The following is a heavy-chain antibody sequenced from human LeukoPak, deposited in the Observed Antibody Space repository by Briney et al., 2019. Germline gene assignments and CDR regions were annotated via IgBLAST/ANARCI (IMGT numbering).Heavy chain of an antibody. CDR3: ARGYPPHYYDPSGYYPLGYMDV. CDR2: ISSNGGNI. V-gene: IGHV3-64*02. J-gene: IGHJ6*03. Sequence: PGGSLRLSCAASGFSFSNYAIHWVRQAPGKGLEYVSAISSNGGNIYYADSVKGRFTVSRDNSKNTLYLQMGSLRAEDMAVYYCARGYPPHYYDPSGYYPLGYMDVWGKGTTVIVSS. D-gene: IGHD3-22*01. CDR1: GFSFSNYA.